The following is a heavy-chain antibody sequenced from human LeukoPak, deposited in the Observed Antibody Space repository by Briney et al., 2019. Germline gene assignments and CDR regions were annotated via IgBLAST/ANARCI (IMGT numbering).Heavy chain of an antibody. D-gene: IGHD6-13*01. CDR2: ISSGSSYI. CDR3: AKGGIHRGYYYYYMDV. V-gene: IGHV3-21*04. J-gene: IGHJ6*03. CDR1: GFTFSSYA. Sequence: GGSLRLSCAASGFTFSSYAMSWVRQAPGKGLEWVSSISSGSSYIYYADSVKGRFTISRDNAKNSLYLQMNSLRAEDTALYYCAKGGIHRGYYYYYMDVWGKGTTITISS.